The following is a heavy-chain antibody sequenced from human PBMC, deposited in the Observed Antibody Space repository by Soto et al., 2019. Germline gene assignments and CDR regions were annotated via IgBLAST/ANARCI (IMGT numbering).Heavy chain of an antibody. V-gene: IGHV3-30-3*01. CDR1: GFTFSSYA. CDR2: ISYDGSNK. Sequence: PGGSLRLSCAASGFTFSSYAMHWVRQAPGKGLEWVAVISYDGSNKYYADSVKGRFTISRDNSKNTLYLQMNSLRAEDTAVYYCASRGRLLWFGEFPPYWGQGTLVTVSS. D-gene: IGHD3-10*01. CDR3: ASRGRLLWFGEFPPY. J-gene: IGHJ4*02.